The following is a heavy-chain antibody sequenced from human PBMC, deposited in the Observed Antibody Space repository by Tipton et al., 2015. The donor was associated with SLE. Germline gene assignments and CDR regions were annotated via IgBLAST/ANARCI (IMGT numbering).Heavy chain of an antibody. CDR3: AGQLVLDYYGMDV. V-gene: IGHV3-33*01. CDR1: GFIFSYYG. J-gene: IGHJ6*02. CDR2: MWSDGSYK. Sequence: SLRLSCAASGFIFSYYGMHWVRQAPGKGLEWVAVMWSDGSYKYYADSVKGRFIISRDNSKNTLYLQMNSLRAEDTAVYYCAGQLVLDYYGMDVWGQGTTVTVSS. D-gene: IGHD6-6*01.